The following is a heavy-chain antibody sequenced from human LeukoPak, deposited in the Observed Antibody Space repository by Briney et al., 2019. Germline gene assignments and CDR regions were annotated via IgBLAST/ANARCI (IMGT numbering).Heavy chain of an antibody. Sequence: GGSLRLSCAASGFTFSNYGMHWVRQAPGKGLEWLADISSDGRNQYYADSVKGRFTVSKDNPKNTLYLQMNSLRTEDTAVYYCGKRGGGGGEKFCDYWGQGTLVTVSS. CDR2: ISSDGRNQ. J-gene: IGHJ4*02. V-gene: IGHV3-30*18. D-gene: IGHD3-16*01. CDR1: GFTFSNYG. CDR3: GKRGGGGGEKFCDY.